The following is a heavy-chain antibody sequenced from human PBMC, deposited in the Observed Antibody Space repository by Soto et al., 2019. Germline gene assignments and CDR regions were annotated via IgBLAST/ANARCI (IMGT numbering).Heavy chain of an antibody. CDR3: ARERVVTEYYYYYGMDV. CDR2: INHSGST. J-gene: IGHJ6*02. D-gene: IGHD3-3*01. V-gene: IGHV4-34*01. CDR1: GGSFSGYY. Sequence: ETLSLTCAVYGGSFSGYYWSWIRQPPGKGLEWIGEINHSGSTNYNPSLKSRVTISVDTSKNQFSLKLSSVTAADTAVYYCARERVVTEYYYYYGMDVWGQGTTVTVSS.